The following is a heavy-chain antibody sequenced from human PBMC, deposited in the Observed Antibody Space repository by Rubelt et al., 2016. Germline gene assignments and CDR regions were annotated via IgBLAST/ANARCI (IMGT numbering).Heavy chain of an antibody. J-gene: IGHJ4*02. CDR2: IYSGDIT. CDR1: GFTVSSNY. CDR3: ARDTLAYGPL. V-gene: IGHV3-66*01. D-gene: IGHD4-17*01. Sequence: EVQLVESGGGLVQPGGSLRLSCAASGFTVSSNYMSWVRQAPGKGLEWVSVIYSGDITYYAHSVKGRFTISKASSQTTLLFEKNTLSAEDTAVYYCARDTLAYGPLWGQGIMVTVS.